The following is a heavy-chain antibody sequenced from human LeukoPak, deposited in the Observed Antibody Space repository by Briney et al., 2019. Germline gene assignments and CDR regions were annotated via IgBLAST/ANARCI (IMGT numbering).Heavy chain of an antibody. V-gene: IGHV1-69*01. CDR1: GGTFSSYA. J-gene: IGHJ4*02. CDR3: ARGNRYGSGSYYSNNYFDY. CDR2: IIPIFGTA. D-gene: IGHD3-10*01. Sequence: SSVKVSCKASGGTFSSYAISWVRQAPGQGLEWMGGIIPIFGTANYAQKFQGRVTITADESTSTAYMELSSLRSQDTAVYYCARGNRYGSGSYYSNNYFDYWGQGTLVTVSS.